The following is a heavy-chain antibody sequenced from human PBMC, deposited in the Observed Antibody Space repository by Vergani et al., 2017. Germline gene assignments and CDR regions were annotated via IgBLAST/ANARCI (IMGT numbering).Heavy chain of an antibody. CDR1: GFTFSSYW. CDR3: AREMRHIVVVTALPFDY. Sequence: EVQLVESGGGLVQPGGSLRLSCAASGFTFSSYWMHWVRQAPGKGLEWVSSISSSSSYIYYADSVKGRFTISRDNAKNSLYLQMNSLRAEDTAVYYCAREMRHIVVVTALPFDYWGQGTLVTVSS. CDR2: ISSSSSYI. J-gene: IGHJ4*02. D-gene: IGHD2-21*02. V-gene: IGHV3-21*01.